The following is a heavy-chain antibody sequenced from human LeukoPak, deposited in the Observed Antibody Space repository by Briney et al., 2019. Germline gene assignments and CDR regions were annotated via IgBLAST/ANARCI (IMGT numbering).Heavy chain of an antibody. V-gene: IGHV3-48*03. D-gene: IGHD3-10*02. CDR1: GFTFSSYE. J-gene: IGHJ3*02. CDR3: ARDMLHPTSSAKDAFDI. CDR2: ISSSGSTI. Sequence: GGSLRLSCAASGFTFSSYEMNWVRQAPGKGLEWVSYISSSGSTIYYADSVKGRLTISRDNAKNSLYLQMNSLRAEDTAVYYCARDMLHPTSSAKDAFDIWGQGTMVTVSS.